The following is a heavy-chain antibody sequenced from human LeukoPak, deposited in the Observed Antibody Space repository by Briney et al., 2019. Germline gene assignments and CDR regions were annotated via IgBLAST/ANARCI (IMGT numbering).Heavy chain of an antibody. CDR1: GGSITSFY. J-gene: IGHJ4*02. CDR3: AREFQDYFYGTLDY. CDR2: IYSSGVT. D-gene: IGHD2/OR15-2a*01. V-gene: IGHV4-4*07. Sequence: SETLSLTCSVSGGSITSFYWNWVRQPAGKGLEWIGRIYSSGVTNYNPSLRSRVTMSVDTSKNHFSLRLGSVTAADTAVYYCAREFQDYFYGTLDYWGQGILVTVSS.